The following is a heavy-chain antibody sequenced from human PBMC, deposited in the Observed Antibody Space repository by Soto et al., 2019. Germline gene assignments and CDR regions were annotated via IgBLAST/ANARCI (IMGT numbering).Heavy chain of an antibody. J-gene: IGHJ4*02. Sequence: EVQLLESGGGLVQPGGSLRLSCAASGFTFSSYAMSWVRQAPGKGLEWVSAISGSGGSTYYADSVKGRFIISRDNSKNTLYLQMNSLRAEDTAVYYCAKARAQYYDFWSGYPVDYWGQGTLVTVSS. CDR1: GFTFSSYA. CDR2: ISGSGGST. D-gene: IGHD3-3*01. CDR3: AKARAQYYDFWSGYPVDY. V-gene: IGHV3-23*01.